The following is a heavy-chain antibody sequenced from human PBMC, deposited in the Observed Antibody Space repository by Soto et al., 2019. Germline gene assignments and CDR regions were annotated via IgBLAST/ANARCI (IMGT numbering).Heavy chain of an antibody. CDR2: INAGNGNT. CDR1: GYTFTSYA. CDR3: ARSGFTIFGVVPEIGGFFFDYYGMDV. Sequence: ASVKVSCKASGYTFTSYAMHWVRQAPGQRLEWMGWINAGNGNTKYSQKFQGRVTITRDTSASTAYMELSSLRSEDTAVYYCARSGFTIFGVVPEIGGFFFDYYGMDVWGQGTTVTVSS. J-gene: IGHJ6*02. V-gene: IGHV1-3*01. D-gene: IGHD3-3*01.